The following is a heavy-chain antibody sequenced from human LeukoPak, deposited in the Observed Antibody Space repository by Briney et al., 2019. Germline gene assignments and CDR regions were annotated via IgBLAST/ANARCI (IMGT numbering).Heavy chain of an antibody. D-gene: IGHD1-26*01. CDR2: INPKSGGT. J-gene: IGHJ5*02. CDR3: ARDVGTCLS. CDR1: GYTFTGHY. V-gene: IGHV1-2*02. Sequence: GASVKVSCKASGYTFTGHYMHWVRQAPGQGHEWLGWINPKSGGTNYAQKLQGRVTMTRDTSITTAYMELSGLTYDDSAVYYCARDVGTCLSWGQGTQVTVSS.